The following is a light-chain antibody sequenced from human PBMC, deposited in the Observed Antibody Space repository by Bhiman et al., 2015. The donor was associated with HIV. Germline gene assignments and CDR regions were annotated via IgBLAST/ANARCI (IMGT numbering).Light chain of an antibody. CDR1: SSNIGNNY. Sequence: QSLLTQPPSVSAAPGQKVTISCSGSSSNIGNNYVSWYQQLPGTAPKLIIYDVSKWPAGVSSRFSGSKSGNTASLAISGLQAEDEADYYCSSKTTSPTFHVLFGGGTKLTVL. V-gene: IGLV1-51*01. CDR3: SSKTTSPTFHVL. J-gene: IGLJ2*01. CDR2: DVS.